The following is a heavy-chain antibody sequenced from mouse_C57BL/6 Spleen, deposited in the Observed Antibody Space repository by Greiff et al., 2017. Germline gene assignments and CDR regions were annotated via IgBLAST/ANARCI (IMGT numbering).Heavy chain of an antibody. CDR1: GYAFTNYL. V-gene: IGHV1-54*01. CDR2: INPGSGGT. J-gene: IGHJ4*01. D-gene: IGHD2-1*01. CDR3: ARRVYYGNPYYAMDY. Sequence: VKLQQSGAELVRPGTSVKVSCKASGYAFTNYLIEWVKQRPGQGLEWIGVINPGSGGTNYNEKFKGKATLTADKSSSTAYMQLSSLTSEDSAVYFCARRVYYGNPYYAMDYWGQGTSVTVSS.